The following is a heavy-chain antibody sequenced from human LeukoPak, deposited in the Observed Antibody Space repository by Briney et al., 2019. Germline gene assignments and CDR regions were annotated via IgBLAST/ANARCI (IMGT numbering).Heavy chain of an antibody. D-gene: IGHD2/OR15-2a*01. Sequence: SETLSLTCTVSGGSFSSSSYYWAWIRQPPGKGLEWIGSIYYSGSTYYNPSLKSRVTISVDTSKNHFSLKLSSVTAADTAMFYCARFYRDPYYYMDVWGKGTTVTVSS. V-gene: IGHV4-39*01. CDR3: ARFYRDPYYYMDV. CDR1: GGSFSSSSYY. J-gene: IGHJ6*03. CDR2: IYYSGST.